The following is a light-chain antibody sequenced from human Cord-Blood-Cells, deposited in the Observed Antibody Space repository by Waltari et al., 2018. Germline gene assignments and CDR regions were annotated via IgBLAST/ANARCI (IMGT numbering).Light chain of an antibody. CDR1: QSISSY. V-gene: IGKV1-39*01. Sequence: DIQMTQSPSSVSASVGDRVTITCRASQSISSYLNWYQQKPGKAPKLLIYAASSLQSGVPSRFSGSGSGTDFTLTISSLQPEDFATYYCQHSYSTPYTFGQGTKLEIK. CDR3: QHSYSTPYT. CDR2: AAS. J-gene: IGKJ2*01.